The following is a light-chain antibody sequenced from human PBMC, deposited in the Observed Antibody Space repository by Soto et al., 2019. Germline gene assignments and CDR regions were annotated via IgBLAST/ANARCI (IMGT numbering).Light chain of an antibody. CDR1: QSVSNT. J-gene: IGKJ5*01. CDR3: QQYNNWPPIT. CDR2: GAS. Sequence: EIVLTQSPVTLSLSPGDTATLSCRASQSVSNTYLAWYQQKPGQAPRLLIYGASTRATGIPARFSGSGSGTEFTLTISSLQSEDFAVYYCQQYNNWPPITFGQGTRLEIK. V-gene: IGKV3-15*01.